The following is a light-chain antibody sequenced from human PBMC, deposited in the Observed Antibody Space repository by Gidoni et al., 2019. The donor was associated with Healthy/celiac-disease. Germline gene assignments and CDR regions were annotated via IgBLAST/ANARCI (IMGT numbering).Light chain of an antibody. J-gene: IGKJ1*01. V-gene: IGKV4-1*01. CDR3: QQYYSTPRT. CDR1: QSVLYSSNNKNY. CDR2: WAS. Sequence: DILITHSPDSLAVSLGERATLNCKSSQSVLYSSNNKNYLAWYQQKPGQPPKLLIYWASTRESGVPDRFSGSGSGTDFTLTISSLQAEDVAVYYCQQYYSTPRTFGQGTKVEIK.